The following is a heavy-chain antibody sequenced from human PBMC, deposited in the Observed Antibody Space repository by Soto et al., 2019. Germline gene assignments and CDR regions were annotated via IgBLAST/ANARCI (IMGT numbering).Heavy chain of an antibody. CDR1: GFTFSSYA. CDR2: ISGSGGST. V-gene: IGHV3-23*01. J-gene: IGHJ4*02. CDR3: AKGEVSYYDYVWGSYYADYFDY. D-gene: IGHD3-16*01. Sequence: GGSLRLSCAASGFTFSSYAMSWVRQAPGKGLEWVSAISGSGGSTYYADSVKGRFTISRDNSKNTLYLQMNSLRAEDTAVYYCAKGEVSYYDYVWGSYYADYFDYWGQGTLITVSS.